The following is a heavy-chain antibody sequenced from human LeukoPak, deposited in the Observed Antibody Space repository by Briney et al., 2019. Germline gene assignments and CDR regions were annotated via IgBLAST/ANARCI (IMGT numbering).Heavy chain of an antibody. CDR2: LYSSGGT. D-gene: IGHD2-21*02. J-gene: IGHJ3*01. CDR3: ARVLVTRSDAFDV. Sequence: PSDTLSLTCSVSSGSLSNTTYYWGWIRQSPGKGLQWIGSLYSSGGTYYNPSLRSRVTISVGTSKNQFSLRLTSLTAADTAVYYCARVLVTRSDAFDVWGQGTLVTVSS. CDR1: SGSLSNTTYY. V-gene: IGHV4-39*07.